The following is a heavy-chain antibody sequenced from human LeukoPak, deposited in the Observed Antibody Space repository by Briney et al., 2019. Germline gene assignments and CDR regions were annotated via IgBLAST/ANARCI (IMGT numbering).Heavy chain of an antibody. CDR1: GGSISSYY. CDR3: ARDSPDCGSTTCYKDWFDP. J-gene: IGHJ5*02. CDR2: IYYSGST. D-gene: IGHD2-2*02. Sequence: SETLSLTCTVSGGSISSYYWSWIRQPPGKGLEWIGYIYYSGSTHYNPSLKSRVTISVGTSKNQFSLKLRSVTAADTAVYYCARDSPDCGSTTCYKDWFDPWGQGTLVTVSS. V-gene: IGHV4-59*01.